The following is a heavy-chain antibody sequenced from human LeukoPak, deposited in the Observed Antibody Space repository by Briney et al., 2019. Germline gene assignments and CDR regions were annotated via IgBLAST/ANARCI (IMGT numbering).Heavy chain of an antibody. CDR3: AREEYGSGSTDY. D-gene: IGHD3-10*01. CDR1: GYFISSGYY. Sequence: SETLSLTCAVSGYFISSGYYWGWIRQPPGKGLEWIGSIYHSGSTYYNPSLKSRVTISVDTSKNQFSLKLSSVTAADTAVYYCAREEYGSGSTDYWGQGTLVTVSS. J-gene: IGHJ4*02. CDR2: IYHSGST. V-gene: IGHV4-38-2*02.